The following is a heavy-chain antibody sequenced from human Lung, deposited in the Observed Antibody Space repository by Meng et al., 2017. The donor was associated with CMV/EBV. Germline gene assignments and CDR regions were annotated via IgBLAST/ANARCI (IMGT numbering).Heavy chain of an antibody. CDR3: ARCKIYDFSFYGMDV. D-gene: IGHD3-3*01. CDR2: ISSSGDII. J-gene: IGHJ6*02. CDR1: GFTFSDYY. Sequence: GGSXRLXCSASGFTFSDYYMTWVRRAPGKGLEWISYISSSGDIILYADSVKGRFTISRDNAEKSLYLQMNSLRAEDTALYFCARCKIYDFSFYGMDVWGQGTXVTGAS. V-gene: IGHV3-11*04.